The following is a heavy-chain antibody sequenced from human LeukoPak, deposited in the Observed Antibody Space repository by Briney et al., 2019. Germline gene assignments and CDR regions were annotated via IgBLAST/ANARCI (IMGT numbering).Heavy chain of an antibody. J-gene: IGHJ4*02. Sequence: PGGSLRLSCAASGFTFTSYAMSWVRQAPGKGLEWVSVIYSGGSTYYADSVKGRFTISRDNSKNTLYLQMNSLRAEDTAVYYCARGSLWLQLDYWGQGTLVTVSS. V-gene: IGHV3-66*02. CDR3: ARGSLWLQLDY. CDR1: GFTFTSYA. CDR2: IYSGGST. D-gene: IGHD5-24*01.